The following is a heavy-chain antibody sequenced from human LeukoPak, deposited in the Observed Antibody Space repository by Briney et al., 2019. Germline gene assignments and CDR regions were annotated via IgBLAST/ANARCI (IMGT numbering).Heavy chain of an antibody. Sequence: PGGSLRLSCAASGFTFSSYAMHWVRQAPGKGLEYVSAISSNGGSTYYANSVKGRFTISRDNSKNTLYPQMGSLRAEDMAVYYCALTGYSSGWSNYYYYGMDVWGQGTTVTVSS. D-gene: IGHD6-19*01. V-gene: IGHV3-64*01. CDR2: ISSNGGST. J-gene: IGHJ6*02. CDR3: ALTGYSSGWSNYYYYGMDV. CDR1: GFTFSSYA.